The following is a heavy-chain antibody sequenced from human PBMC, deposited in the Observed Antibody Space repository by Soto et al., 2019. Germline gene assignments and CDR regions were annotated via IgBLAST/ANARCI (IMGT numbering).Heavy chain of an antibody. Sequence: QVQLVQSGAEVKKPGSSVKVSCKASGGTFSSYAISWVRQAPGQGLEWMGGIIPIFGTANYAQKFQGRVTITADESTSIAYRELSSLRSEDKALYYCARGRGSYSGFDWYFDLWGRGTLVTVSS. CDR3: ARGRGSYSGFDWYFDL. V-gene: IGHV1-69*01. CDR1: GGTFSSYA. J-gene: IGHJ2*01. D-gene: IGHD1-26*01. CDR2: IIPIFGTA.